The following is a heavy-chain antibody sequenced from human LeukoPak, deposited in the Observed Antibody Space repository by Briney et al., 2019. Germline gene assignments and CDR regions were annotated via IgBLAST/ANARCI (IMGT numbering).Heavy chain of an antibody. CDR3: ARKRSFDL. CDR1: GDSVSNYY. Sequence: SETLSLTCTVSGDSVSNYYWSWIRQPPGKRLEWIGCIYYSESAAYNPSLKSRVTISLDTSKNQFFLKLSSVTAADTAVYYCARKRSFDLWGQGTLVTVSS. V-gene: IGHV4-59*02. J-gene: IGHJ4*02. D-gene: IGHD3-9*01. CDR2: IYYSESA.